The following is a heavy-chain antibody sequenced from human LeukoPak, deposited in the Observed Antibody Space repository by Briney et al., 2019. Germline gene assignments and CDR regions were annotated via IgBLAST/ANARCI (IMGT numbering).Heavy chain of an antibody. CDR3: ARGPPRGKYYYMDV. CDR1: GFTFSSFD. J-gene: IGHJ6*03. V-gene: IGHV3-13*01. Sequence: GGSLRLSCAASGFTFSSFDMHWVRHPTGQGLEWVSTIGTASDTYYPGSVEGRFTLSRDNAKNCLYLQMNSLTAGDTAVYYCARGPPRGKYYYMDVWGKGTTVTVSS. D-gene: IGHD1-1*01. CDR2: IGTASDT.